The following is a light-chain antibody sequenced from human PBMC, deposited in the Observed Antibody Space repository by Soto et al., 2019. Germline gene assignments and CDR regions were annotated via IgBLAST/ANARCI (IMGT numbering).Light chain of an antibody. V-gene: IGLV2-14*01. Sequence: QSVLTQPASVSGSRGQSITLSCTGTSTDVGGYNYVSWYQQHPGKAPKLMIYEVSNRPSGVSNRFSGSKSGNTASLSISGLQAEEEADYYCSSYTSSSTYVFGTGTKVTVL. J-gene: IGLJ1*01. CDR3: SSYTSSSTYV. CDR1: STDVGGYNY. CDR2: EVS.